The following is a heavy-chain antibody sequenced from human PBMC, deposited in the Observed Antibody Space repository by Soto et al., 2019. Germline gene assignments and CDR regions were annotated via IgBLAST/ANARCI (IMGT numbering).Heavy chain of an antibody. J-gene: IGHJ6*01. Sequence: SETLSLTCTDSGGSISSYYWSWIRQPPGKGLEWIGYSYYSGCTNYNPSLKSRVTISEDTSKNQFYLKLSSVTAADTAVYYCATVPYYYDSRGIQPYYYYYYSMDVWVQRTTVTVS. V-gene: IGHV4-59*01. CDR2: SYYSGCT. D-gene: IGHD3-22*01. CDR3: ATVPYYYDSRGIQPYYYYYYSMDV. CDR1: GGSISSYY.